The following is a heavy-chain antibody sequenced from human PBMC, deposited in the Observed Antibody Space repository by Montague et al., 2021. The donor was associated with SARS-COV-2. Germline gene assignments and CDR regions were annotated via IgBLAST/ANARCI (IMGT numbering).Heavy chain of an antibody. CDR1: GGSISSYY. CDR3: ARVGRAGYDILTGYYYYGMDV. CDR2: IYTSGST. J-gene: IGHJ6*02. D-gene: IGHD3-9*01. Sequence: SETLSLTRTVSGGSISSYYWSWIRQPAGKGLEWIGRIYTSGSTSXNPSLKSRVTMSVDTSKNQFSLKLSSVTAADTAVYYCARVGRAGYDILTGYYYYGMDVWGQGTTVTVSS. V-gene: IGHV4-4*07.